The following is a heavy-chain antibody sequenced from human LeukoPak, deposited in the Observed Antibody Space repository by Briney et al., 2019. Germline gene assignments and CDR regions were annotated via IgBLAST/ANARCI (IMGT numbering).Heavy chain of an antibody. D-gene: IGHD3-9*01. Sequence: AVTLSCIASVLTFGDYPMSWVGQAPGKGLAGVSFIRIKRYSGTTEYAASVKGRFTMSRDDSNSIAYLQMDSLTTDDTAVYYCTRGGPNDVLTGRSGYFDYWGQGTLVTVSS. CDR3: TRGGPNDVLTGRSGYFDY. J-gene: IGHJ4*02. CDR2: IRIKRYSGTT. CDR1: VLTFGDYP. V-gene: IGHV3-49*04.